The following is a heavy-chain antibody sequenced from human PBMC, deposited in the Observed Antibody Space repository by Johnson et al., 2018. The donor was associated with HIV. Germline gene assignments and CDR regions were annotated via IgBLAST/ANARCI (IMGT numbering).Heavy chain of an antibody. CDR2: INWNGGST. V-gene: IGHV3-20*04. CDR3: ARALVEYSSSGAFDI. J-gene: IGHJ3*02. D-gene: IGHD6-6*01. Sequence: VQLVESGGGVVQPGGSLRLSCAASGFTFSSYGMHWVRQAPGKGLEWVSGINWNGGSTAYADSVKGRFTISRDNAKNSLYLQMNSLRAEDTALYYCARALVEYSSSGAFDIWGQGTMVTVSS. CDR1: GFTFSSYG.